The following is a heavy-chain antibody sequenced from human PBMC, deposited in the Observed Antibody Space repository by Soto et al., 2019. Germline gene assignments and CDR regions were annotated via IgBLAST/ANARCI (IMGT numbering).Heavy chain of an antibody. J-gene: IGHJ4*02. CDR3: ARGSTYYDFWSGYPLEY. V-gene: IGHV1-18*01. CDR2: ISAYNGNT. Sequence: ASVKVSCKASGYTFTSYGISWVRQAPGQGLEWMGWISAYNGNTNYAQKLQGRVTMTTDTSTSTAYMELRSLRSDDTAVYYCARGSTYYDFWSGYPLEYWGQGTLVTVSS. D-gene: IGHD3-3*01. CDR1: GYTFTSYG.